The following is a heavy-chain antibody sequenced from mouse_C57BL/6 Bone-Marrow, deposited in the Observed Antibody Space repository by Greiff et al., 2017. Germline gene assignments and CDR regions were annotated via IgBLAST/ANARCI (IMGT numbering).Heavy chain of an antibody. CDR2: IYPGDGDT. J-gene: IGHJ4*01. CDR3: ASYGYLYAMDY. Sequence: QVQLQQSGPELVKPGASVKISCKASGYAFSSSWMNWVKQRPGKGLEWIGRIYPGDGDTNYTGKFKGKATLAADKSSSTAYMQLSSLTSEDSAVCSCASYGYLYAMDYWGQGTSVTVSS. D-gene: IGHD2-2*01. V-gene: IGHV1-82*01. CDR1: GYAFSSSW.